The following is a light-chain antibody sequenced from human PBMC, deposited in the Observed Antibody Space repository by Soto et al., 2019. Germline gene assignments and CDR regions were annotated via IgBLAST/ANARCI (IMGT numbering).Light chain of an antibody. V-gene: IGLV2-14*01. Sequence: QSLLAQPSSVSGSRGQSITISCTGTSTDVGGYNYVSWYQHHPGKGPKLIIYEVSNRPSGVSDRFSGSKSGNKASLIISNLEAEDESDYYCGSYTSTDTPFVFGTGTKVTVL. CDR1: STDVGGYNY. CDR2: EVS. CDR3: GSYTSTDTPFV. J-gene: IGLJ1*01.